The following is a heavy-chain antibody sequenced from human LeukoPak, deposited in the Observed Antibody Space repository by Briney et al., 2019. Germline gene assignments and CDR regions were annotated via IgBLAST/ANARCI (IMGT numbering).Heavy chain of an antibody. CDR1: GGSISSSSYY. V-gene: IGHV4-31*03. CDR2: IYYSGST. Sequence: PSETLSLTCTVSGGSISSSSYYWGWIRQHPGKGLEWIGYIYYSGSTYYNPSLKSRVTISVDTSKNQFSLKLSSVTAADTAVYYCARGPAVAGTRYYFDYWGQGTLVTVSS. CDR3: ARGPAVAGTRYYFDY. D-gene: IGHD6-19*01. J-gene: IGHJ4*02.